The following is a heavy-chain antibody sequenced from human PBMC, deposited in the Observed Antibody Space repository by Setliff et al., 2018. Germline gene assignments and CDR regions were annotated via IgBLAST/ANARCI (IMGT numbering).Heavy chain of an antibody. D-gene: IGHD2-15*01. CDR2: ISSSGSSI. J-gene: IGHJ4*02. Sequence: GGSLRLSCAASEFTLSDYYISWIRQAPGKGLEWISYISSSGSSIYYADTVKGRFTISRDNSKNTVYLERNSLRAEDTAVYYCAKRGPYCSGGTCHYYFDYWGQGTLVTVSS. CDR1: EFTLSDYY. V-gene: IGHV3-11*01. CDR3: AKRGPYCSGGTCHYYFDY.